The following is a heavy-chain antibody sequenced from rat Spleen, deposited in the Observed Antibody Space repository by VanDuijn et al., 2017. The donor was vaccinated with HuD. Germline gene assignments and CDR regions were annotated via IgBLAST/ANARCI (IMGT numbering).Heavy chain of an antibody. CDR2: ISTGGGNT. Sequence: EVQLVESGGGLVQPGRSLKLSCVASGFTFNNYWMYWIRQAPTKGLEWVASISTGGGNTYYPDSVRGRFTIFRDVAKSTLYLQMDSLRSEDTATFYGARSYGGSPFEYWGHGVMVTVSS. D-gene: IGHD1-11*01. CDR1: GFTFNNYW. CDR3: ARSYGGSPFEY. V-gene: IGHV5-31*01. J-gene: IGHJ2*01.